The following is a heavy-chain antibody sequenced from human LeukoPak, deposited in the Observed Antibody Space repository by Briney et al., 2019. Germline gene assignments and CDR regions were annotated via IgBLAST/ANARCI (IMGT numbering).Heavy chain of an antibody. D-gene: IGHD1-26*01. J-gene: IGHJ4*02. CDR1: GGSFSGFY. Sequence: SETLSLTCAVYGGSFSGFYWTWIRQPPGKGLEWIGEINDSGTSNYSPSLKSRVTVSVDTSKNQFSLKLRSVTAADTAVYYCARGQWWELLTTSYYYFDYWGQGTLVTVSS. V-gene: IGHV4-34*01. CDR2: INDSGTS. CDR3: ARGQWWELLTTSYYYFDY.